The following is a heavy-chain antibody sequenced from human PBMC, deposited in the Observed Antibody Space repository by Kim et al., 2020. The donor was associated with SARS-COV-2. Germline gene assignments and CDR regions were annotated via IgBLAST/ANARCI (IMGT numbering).Heavy chain of an antibody. CDR2: ISSSGSTI. J-gene: IGHJ6*02. D-gene: IGHD3-22*01. CDR1: GFTFSSYE. CDR3: ARQDRLYYYDSSGYYGGYYGMDV. Sequence: GGSLRLSCAASGFTFSSYEMNWVRQAPGKGLEWVSYISSSGSTIYYADSVKGRFTISRDNAKNSLYLQMNSLRAEDTAVYYCARQDRLYYYDSSGYYGGYYGMDVWGQGTTVTVSS. V-gene: IGHV3-48*03.